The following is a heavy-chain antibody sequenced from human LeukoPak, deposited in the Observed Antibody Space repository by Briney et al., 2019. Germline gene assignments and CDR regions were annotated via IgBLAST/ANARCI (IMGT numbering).Heavy chain of an antibody. V-gene: IGHV1-58*02. D-gene: IGHD4-17*01. J-gene: IGHJ2*01. CDR2: IVVGSGNT. CDR1: GFTFTSTA. Sequence: ASVKVSCKAAGFTFTSTAMQWGRQGRGQRLEWIGWIVVGSGNTNYAQKFQERVTITRDMSTSTAYMELSSLRSEDTAVYYCAAADYGDYQWYFDLWGRGTLVTVSS. CDR3: AAADYGDYQWYFDL.